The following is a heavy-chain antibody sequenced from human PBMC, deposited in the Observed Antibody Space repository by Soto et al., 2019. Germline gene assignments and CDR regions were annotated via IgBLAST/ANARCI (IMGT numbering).Heavy chain of an antibody. J-gene: IGHJ6*02. D-gene: IGHD2-2*01. Sequence: QVQLVQSGAEVKKPGASVKVSCRASGYTFTSYHINWVRQATGQGLEWMGWMNPDSGNTGYAQKFQGRVTITRNTPISTAHMALSSLRSEDTAVYDCAGWEDIVLVPTARAGVDVWGQGTRVTVSS. CDR3: AGWEDIVLVPTARAGVDV. CDR1: GYTFTSYH. V-gene: IGHV1-8*01. CDR2: MNPDSGNT.